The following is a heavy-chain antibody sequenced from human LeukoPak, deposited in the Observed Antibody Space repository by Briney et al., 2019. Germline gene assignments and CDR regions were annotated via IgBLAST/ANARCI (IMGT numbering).Heavy chain of an antibody. J-gene: IGHJ4*02. CDR2: IIPILGIS. Sequence: ASVKVSCKASGGTFSSYTISWVRQAPGQGLEWMGRIIPILGISNYAQQFQGRVTITADKSTSTAYMELSSLRSEDTAVYYCARAHYYDSSGYYYFDYWGQGTPVTVSS. V-gene: IGHV1-69*02. D-gene: IGHD3-22*01. CDR1: GGTFSSYT. CDR3: ARAHYYDSSGYYYFDY.